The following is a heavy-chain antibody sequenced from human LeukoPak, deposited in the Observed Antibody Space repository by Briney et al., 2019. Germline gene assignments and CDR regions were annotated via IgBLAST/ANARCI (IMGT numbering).Heavy chain of an antibody. Sequence: GGSLRLSCAASGFTFSSYAMSWVRQAPGKGLEWVSAISGSGGSTYYADSVKGRFTISRDNSKNTLYLQTNSLRAEDTAVYYCATQSPFGVVSTAAFDMWGQGTMVTVSS. J-gene: IGHJ3*02. V-gene: IGHV3-23*01. D-gene: IGHD3-3*01. CDR1: GFTFSSYA. CDR3: ATQSPFGVVSTAAFDM. CDR2: ISGSGGST.